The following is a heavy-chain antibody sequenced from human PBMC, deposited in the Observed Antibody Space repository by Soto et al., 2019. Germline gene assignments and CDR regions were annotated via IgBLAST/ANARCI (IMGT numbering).Heavy chain of an antibody. CDR1: GVSITSHY. V-gene: IGHV4-59*11. CDR3: TVGGAGHPFDY. J-gene: IGHJ4*02. CDR2: IHYSGST. Sequence: SETLSLTCTVSGVSITSHYWTWIRQPPGKGLEWIGNIHYSGSTNYSPSLKGRVIISVDTSENQSSLKLSSVTTADTAVYYCTVGGAGHPFDYWGQGTLVTVSS. D-gene: IGHD3-16*01.